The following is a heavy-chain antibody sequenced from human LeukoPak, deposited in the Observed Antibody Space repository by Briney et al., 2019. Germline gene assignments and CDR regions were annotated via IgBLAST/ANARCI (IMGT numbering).Heavy chain of an antibody. CDR2: VYYSVSP. CDR3: ARGGVGAPYYYYYYYMDV. V-gene: IGHV4-59*01. J-gene: IGHJ6*03. CDR1: GGSISSYY. Sequence: SATLSLTCTVSGGSISSYYWSWIRQPPGKGLEWIGYVYYSVSPNYNPSLKSRVAISVDTSRNQFSLKLSSVTAADTAVYYCARGGVGAPYYYYYYYMDVWGKGTTVTVSS. D-gene: IGHD1-26*01.